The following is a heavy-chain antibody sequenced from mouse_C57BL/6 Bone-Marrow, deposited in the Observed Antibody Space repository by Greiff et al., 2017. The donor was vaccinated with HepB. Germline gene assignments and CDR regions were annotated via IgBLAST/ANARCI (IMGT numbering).Heavy chain of an antibody. D-gene: IGHD1-1*01. V-gene: IGHV1-4*01. CDR2: INPSSGYT. Sequence: VQLVESGAELARPGASVKMSCKASGYTFTSYTIHWVKQRPGQGLEWIGYINPSSGYTKYNQKFKDKATLTADKSSSTAYMQLSSLTSEDSAVYYCAREGFTTVVATDFDYWGQGTTLTVSS. CDR1: GYTFTSYT. J-gene: IGHJ2*01. CDR3: AREGFTTVVATDFDY.